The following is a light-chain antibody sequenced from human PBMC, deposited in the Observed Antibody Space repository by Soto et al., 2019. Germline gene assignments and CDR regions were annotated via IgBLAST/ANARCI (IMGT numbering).Light chain of an antibody. J-gene: IGKJ1*01. CDR1: QTVNNNY. V-gene: IGKV3-20*01. Sequence: EIVLTQSPGTLSLSPGERATLSCRASQTVNNNYLAWYQQKPGQAPRLLIYGASGRATGIPDRFSGSGSGTDFTLTISRLEPEDFAVYYCQQYGSSRTFGQGTKVEIK. CDR3: QQYGSSRT. CDR2: GAS.